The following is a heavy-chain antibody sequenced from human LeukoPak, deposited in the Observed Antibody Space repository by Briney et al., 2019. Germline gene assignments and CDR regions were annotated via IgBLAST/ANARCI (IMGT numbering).Heavy chain of an antibody. CDR2: IRQDGNEK. V-gene: IGHV3-7*01. J-gene: IGHJ3*02. CDR3: VGERGDAFDT. CDR1: GFTISSHW. D-gene: IGHD1-26*01. Sequence: GGSLRLSCAASGFTISSHWMQWARQAPGKGREWVATIRQDGNEKFYVDSVKGRFTISRDNAENSLFLQMNSLSAEDTALYYCVGERGDAFDTWGQGTPVTVSP.